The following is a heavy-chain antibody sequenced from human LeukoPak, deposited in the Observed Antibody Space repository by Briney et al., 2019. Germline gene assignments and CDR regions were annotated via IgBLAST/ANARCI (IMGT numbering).Heavy chain of an antibody. D-gene: IGHD3-22*01. CDR1: GFTFDDYA. J-gene: IGHJ5*02. CDR2: ISWNSGSI. Sequence: GRSLRLSCAASGFTFDDYAMHWVRQAPGKGLEWVSGISWNSGSIGYADSVKGGFTISRDNAKNSLYLQMNSLRAEDTALYYCAKDAGYYDSSGYHNHWGQGTLVTVSS. CDR3: AKDAGYYDSSGYHNH. V-gene: IGHV3-9*01.